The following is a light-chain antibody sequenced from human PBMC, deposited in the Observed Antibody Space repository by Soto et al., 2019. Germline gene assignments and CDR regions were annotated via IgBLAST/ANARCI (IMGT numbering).Light chain of an antibody. CDR3: QQSYSTTIT. CDR1: QSIASH. Sequence: IVWTQSPVTLSLSPGERASLSCRASQSIASHLAWYQQKPGQAPRLLIHDASSRATGIPARFSGSGSGTDFTLTISSLQPEDFATYYCQQSYSTTITFGQGTRLEIK. J-gene: IGKJ5*01. CDR2: DAS. V-gene: IGKV3-11*01.